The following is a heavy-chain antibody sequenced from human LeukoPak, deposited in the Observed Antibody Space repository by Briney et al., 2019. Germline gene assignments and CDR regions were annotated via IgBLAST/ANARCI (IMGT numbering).Heavy chain of an antibody. Sequence: SETLSLTCTVSRDSTSSSYWSWIRQPPRKGLEWIGYIYYSGSTNYNPSLKSRVAISVDTSKNQFSLKLNSVTAADTAVYYCARGYCSSTICFQYFHHWGQGTLVTVSS. CDR2: IYYSGST. J-gene: IGHJ1*01. CDR1: RDSTSSSY. V-gene: IGHV4-59*01. CDR3: ARGYCSSTICFQYFHH. D-gene: IGHD2-2*01.